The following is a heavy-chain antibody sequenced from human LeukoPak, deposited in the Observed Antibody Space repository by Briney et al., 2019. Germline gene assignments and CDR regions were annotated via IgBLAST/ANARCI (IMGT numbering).Heavy chain of an antibody. CDR1: GFTFSDYY. V-gene: IGHV3-11*01. D-gene: IGHD2-2*01. Sequence: PGGSLRLSCAASGFTFSDYYMSWIRQAPGKGLEWVSYISSSGSTIYYADSVKGRFTISRDNAKNSLYLQMNSLRAEDTAVYYCAKDRAETQPYYMDVWGKGTTVTVSS. CDR3: AKDRAETQPYYMDV. CDR2: ISSSGSTI. J-gene: IGHJ6*03.